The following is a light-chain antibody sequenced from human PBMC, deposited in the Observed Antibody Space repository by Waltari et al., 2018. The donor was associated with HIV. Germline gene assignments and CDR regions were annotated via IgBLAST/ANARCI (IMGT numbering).Light chain of an antibody. CDR1: SSNLGSHS. Sequence: QSVLTHPPSASGTPGQTVPHSCSGRSSNLGSHSVFWYQPLPGTAPKLLIYRNNQRPSGVPDRFSGSKSGTSASLAISGLRSEDEADYYCAAWGDSLSSYVFGTGTEVTVL. CDR2: RNN. V-gene: IGLV1-47*01. CDR3: AAWGDSLSSYV. J-gene: IGLJ1*01.